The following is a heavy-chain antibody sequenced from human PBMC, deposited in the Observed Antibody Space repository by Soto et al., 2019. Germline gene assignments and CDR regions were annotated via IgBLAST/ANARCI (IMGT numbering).Heavy chain of an antibody. CDR2: LNSGGDIT. D-gene: IGHD2-2*02. CDR1: GFTFGSYA. V-gene: IGHV3-23*01. J-gene: IGHJ4*02. CDR3: AKKSCSSTSCYIEY. Sequence: GGSLILSCAASGFTFGSYAMSWVRQAPGKGLEWVSALNSGGDITSYADSVKGRFAISRDNSKGTLFLQMNSLRAEDTAVYYCAKKSCSSTSCYIEYWGQGTLVTVSS.